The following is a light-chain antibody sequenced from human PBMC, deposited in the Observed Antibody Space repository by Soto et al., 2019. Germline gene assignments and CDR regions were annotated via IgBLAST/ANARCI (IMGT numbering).Light chain of an antibody. J-gene: IGLJ1*01. V-gene: IGLV2-14*03. CDR2: DVS. CDR1: SSDVGGYDY. Sequence: QSALTQPASVSGSPGQSITISCTGTSSDVGGYDYVSWYQQHPGKAPKLLIYDVSNRPSGVSTRFSGSKSGNTASLTISGLQAEDEGDYYCTSYTARRLYVFGSGTKRTVL. CDR3: TSYTARRLYV.